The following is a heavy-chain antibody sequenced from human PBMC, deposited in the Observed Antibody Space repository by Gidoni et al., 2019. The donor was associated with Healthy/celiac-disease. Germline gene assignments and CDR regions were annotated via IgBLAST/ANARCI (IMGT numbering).Heavy chain of an antibody. V-gene: IGHV4-59*01. CDR1: GGAISSYY. CDR2: IYYSGST. D-gene: IGHD6-13*01. J-gene: IGHJ3*02. CDR3: AREPGIAAAGTALDAFDI. Sequence: QVQLQESGPGLVKPSETLSRTCTVSGGAISSYYWSWIRQPPGKGLEWIGYIYYSGSTNYNPSLKSRVTISVDTSKNQFSLKLSSVTAADTAVYYCAREPGIAAAGTALDAFDIWGQGTMVTVSS.